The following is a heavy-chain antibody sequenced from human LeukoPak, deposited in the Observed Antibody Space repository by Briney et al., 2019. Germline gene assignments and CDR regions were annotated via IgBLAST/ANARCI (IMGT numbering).Heavy chain of an antibody. V-gene: IGHV3-33*06. CDR3: AKWTVIGYYYDSSGANGDY. CDR1: GFTFSSYG. CDR2: IWYDGSNK. J-gene: IGHJ4*02. Sequence: GGSLRLSCAASGFTFSSYGMHWVRQAPGKGLEWVAVIWYDGSNKYYADSVKGRFTISRDNSKNTLYLQMNSLRAEDTAVYYCAKWTVIGYYYDSSGANGDYWGQGTLVTVSS. D-gene: IGHD3-22*01.